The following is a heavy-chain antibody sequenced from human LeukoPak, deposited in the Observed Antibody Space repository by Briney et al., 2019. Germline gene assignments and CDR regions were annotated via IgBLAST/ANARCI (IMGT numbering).Heavy chain of an antibody. CDR2: IDPNRGAT. CDR3: AREGGSYYGTGSYGSRFFWLNS. CDR1: GSTFNNYY. Sequence: ASVKVSCKASGSTFNNYYVHWVRQAPGQGLEWIGWIDPNRGATNYARKFQDRVTMTRDTSINTDYMYLSRLRPNDAAVYYCAREGGSYYGTGSYGSRFFWLNSWGQGTLVTVSS. V-gene: IGHV1-2*02. J-gene: IGHJ5*01. D-gene: IGHD3-10*01.